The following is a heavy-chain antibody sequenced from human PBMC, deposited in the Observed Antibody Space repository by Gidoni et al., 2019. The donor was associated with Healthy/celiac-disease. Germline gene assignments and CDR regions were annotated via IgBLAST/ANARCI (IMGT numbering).Heavy chain of an antibody. Sequence: EVQLVDSGGGLVQPGGSLRALCAASGFALRDNYMDWVRQAPGKGLEWVGRTRNKANSYTTEYAASVKGRFTISRDDSKNSLYLQMNSLKTEDTAVYYCARDYYGSGTPQDYYYYYMDVWGKGTTVTVSS. CDR3: ARDYYGSGTPQDYYYYYMDV. D-gene: IGHD3-10*01. V-gene: IGHV3-72*01. CDR1: GFALRDNY. CDR2: TRNKANSYTT. J-gene: IGHJ6*03.